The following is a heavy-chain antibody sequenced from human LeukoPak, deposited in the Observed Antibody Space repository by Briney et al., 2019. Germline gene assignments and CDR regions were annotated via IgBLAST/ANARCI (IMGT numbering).Heavy chain of an antibody. CDR3: ARAAYSSGWPVLIPYYFDY. J-gene: IGHJ4*02. V-gene: IGHV1-18*04. D-gene: IGHD6-19*01. CDR1: GYTFTNYG. Sequence: ASVKVSCKAPGYTFTNYGLSWVRQAPGQGLEWMGWINVYNGKTNYAQKFQGRVTMTTDTSTSTACMELRSLRSDDTALYYCARAAYSSGWPVLIPYYFDYWGQGTLVTVSS. CDR2: INVYNGKT.